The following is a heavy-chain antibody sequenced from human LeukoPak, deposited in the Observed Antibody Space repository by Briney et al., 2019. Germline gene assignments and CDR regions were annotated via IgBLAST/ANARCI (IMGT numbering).Heavy chain of an antibody. CDR3: ARHRGYCSSTSCYYYYYGMDV. J-gene: IGHJ6*02. Sequence: SETLSLTCTVSGGSISSYYWSWIRQPPGKGLEWIGHIYYSGSTNYNPSLKSRVTISVDTSKNQFSLKLSSVTAADTAVYYCARHRGYCSSTSCYYYYYGMDVWGQGTTVTVSS. CDR2: IYYSGST. V-gene: IGHV4-59*08. CDR1: GGSISSYY. D-gene: IGHD2-2*01.